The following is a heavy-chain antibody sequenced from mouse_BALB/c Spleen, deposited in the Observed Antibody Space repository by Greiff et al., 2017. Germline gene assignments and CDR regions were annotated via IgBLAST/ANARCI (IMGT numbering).Heavy chain of an antibody. Sequence: VQLQQSGPELVKPGASVKISCKASGYSFTGYYMHWVKQSHVKSLEWIGRINPYNGATSYNQNFKDKASLTVDKSSSTAYMELHSLTSEDSAVYYCARGDYGSSPWFAYWGQGTLVTVSA. CDR2: INPYNGAT. CDR3: ARGDYGSSPWFAY. V-gene: IGHV1-31*01. J-gene: IGHJ3*01. CDR1: GYSFTGYY. D-gene: IGHD1-1*01.